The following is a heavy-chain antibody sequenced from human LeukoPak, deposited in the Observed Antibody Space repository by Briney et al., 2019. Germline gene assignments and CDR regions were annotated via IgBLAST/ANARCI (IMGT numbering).Heavy chain of an antibody. D-gene: IGHD6-13*01. CDR2: IRPSGDNT. J-gene: IGHJ5*01. Sequence: GVSLRLSGAASGFTFSSFELKWVRQAQGRGLEWVSYIRPSGDNTYYRDSVKGRFTISRDNSKNTVYLQMNNMRGDDTAVYYCARVAWYHWFDPWGQGTPVTVSA. CDR1: GFTFSSFE. V-gene: IGHV3-23*01. CDR3: ARVAWYHWFDP.